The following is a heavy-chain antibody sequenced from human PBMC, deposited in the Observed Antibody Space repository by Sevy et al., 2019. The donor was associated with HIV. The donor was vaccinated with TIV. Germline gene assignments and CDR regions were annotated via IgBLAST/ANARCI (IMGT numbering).Heavy chain of an antibody. CDR1: GFIVSSYY. J-gene: IGHJ4*02. CDR3: TKGGSGSSGPGH. Sequence: GGSLRLSCVASGFIVSSYYMSWVRQAPGKGLEWVSVIYSDGNTYYADSVKGRFTISRDNPKNTLYLQMNRLRSGDTAVYYCTKGGSGSSGPGHWGRGTLVTVSS. CDR2: IYSDGNT. D-gene: IGHD3-16*01. V-gene: IGHV3-53*01.